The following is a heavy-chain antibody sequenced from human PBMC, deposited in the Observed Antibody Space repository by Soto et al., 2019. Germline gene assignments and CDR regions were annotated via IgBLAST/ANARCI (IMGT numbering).Heavy chain of an antibody. CDR3: ARDSYDDHVYGDHGDWCFDL. J-gene: IGHJ2*01. CDR1: GGTFSSYA. Sequence: QVQLVQSGAEVKKPGSSVKVSCKASGGTFSSYAISWVRQAPGQGLEWMGGIIPIFGTANYAQKFQGRVTITADECTSIAYMERSSRKSEDTAVYYWARDSYDDHVYGDHGDWCFDLWGRGTLVTVSS. D-gene: IGHD4-17*01. V-gene: IGHV1-69*12. CDR2: IIPIFGTA.